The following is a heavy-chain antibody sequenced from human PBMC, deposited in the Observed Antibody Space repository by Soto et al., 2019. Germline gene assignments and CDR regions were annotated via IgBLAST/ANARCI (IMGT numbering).Heavy chain of an antibody. V-gene: IGHV4-39*01. CDR1: GGSLSSSSYY. D-gene: IGHD6-13*01. J-gene: IGHJ5*02. CDR3: ASSSSLYPFQNWFDP. Sequence: TLSLTCTVSGGSLSSSSYYWGWIRQPPGKGLEWIGSIYYSGSTYYNPSLKSRVTISVDTSKNQFSLKLSSVTAADTAVYYCASSSSLYPFQNWFDPWGQGTLVTVSS. CDR2: IYYSGST.